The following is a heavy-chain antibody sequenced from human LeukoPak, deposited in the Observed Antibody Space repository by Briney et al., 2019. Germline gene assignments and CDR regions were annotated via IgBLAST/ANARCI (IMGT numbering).Heavy chain of an antibody. CDR3: ASLEQWLAVEYFQH. V-gene: IGHV3-21*01. J-gene: IGHJ1*01. Sequence: GGSLRLSCAASGFTLSSYSMNWVRQAPGKGLEWVSSISSSSSYIYYADSVKGRFTIFRDNAKNSLYLQMNSLRAEDTAVYYCASLEQWLAVEYFQHWGQGTLVTVSS. CDR1: GFTLSSYS. D-gene: IGHD6-19*01. CDR2: ISSSSSYI.